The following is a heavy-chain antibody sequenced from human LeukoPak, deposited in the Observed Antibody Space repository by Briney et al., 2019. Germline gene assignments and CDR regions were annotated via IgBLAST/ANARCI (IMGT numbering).Heavy chain of an antibody. Sequence: PSETLSLTCAVYGGSFGGYYWSWIRQPPGKGLEWIGEINHSGSTNYNPSLKSRVTISVDTSKNQFSLKLSSVTAADTAVYYCARRGSGYSYAAPWGQGTLVTVSS. CDR2: INHSGST. V-gene: IGHV4-34*01. CDR3: ARRGSGYSYAAP. J-gene: IGHJ5*02. D-gene: IGHD5-18*01. CDR1: GGSFGGYY.